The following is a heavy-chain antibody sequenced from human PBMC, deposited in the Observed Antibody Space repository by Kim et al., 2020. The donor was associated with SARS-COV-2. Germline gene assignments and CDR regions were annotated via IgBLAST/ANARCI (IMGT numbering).Heavy chain of an antibody. Sequence: SETLSLTCTVSGGSISSSSYYWGWIRQPPGKGLEWIGSIYYSGSTYYNPSLKSRVTISVDTSKNQFSLKLSSVTAADTAVYYCARQVTMVRGVSAYPTTFDYWGQGTLVTVSS. CDR2: IYYSGST. V-gene: IGHV4-39*01. J-gene: IGHJ4*02. CDR1: GGSISSSSYY. D-gene: IGHD3-10*01. CDR3: ARQVTMVRGVSAYPTTFDY.